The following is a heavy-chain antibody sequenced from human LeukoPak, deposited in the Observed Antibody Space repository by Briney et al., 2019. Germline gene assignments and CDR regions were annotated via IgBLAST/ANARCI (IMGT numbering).Heavy chain of an antibody. V-gene: IGHV3-23*01. J-gene: IGHJ4*02. CDR2: ISGSGGST. Sequence: PGGSLRLSCAASGFTFSSYAMSWVRQAPGKGLEWVSAISGSGGSTYYADSVKGRFTISRDNSKNTLYLQMNSLRAEDTAVYYCAKLTRNYYYDSSGYPLDYWGQGTLVTVSS. CDR3: AKLTRNYYYDSSGYPLDY. CDR1: GFTFSSYA. D-gene: IGHD3-22*01.